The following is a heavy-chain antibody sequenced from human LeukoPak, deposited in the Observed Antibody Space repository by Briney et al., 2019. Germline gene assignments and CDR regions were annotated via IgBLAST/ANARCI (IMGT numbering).Heavy chain of an antibody. D-gene: IGHD4-17*01. CDR1: GSTFNNAW. CDR2: IKSKTHGVTT. CDR3: SHDYGGYGGYDY. Sequence: GGSLRLSCAASGSTFNNAWMSWVRQAPGKGLEWVGRIKSKTHGVTTDYAAPVKGRFTISRDDSKNTLYLQMNSLKTEDTAVYYCSHDYGGYGGYDYWGQGTLVTVSS. J-gene: IGHJ4*02. V-gene: IGHV3-15*01.